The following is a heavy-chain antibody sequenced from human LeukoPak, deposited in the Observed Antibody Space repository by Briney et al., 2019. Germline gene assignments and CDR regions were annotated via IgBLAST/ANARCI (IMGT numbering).Heavy chain of an antibody. CDR3: TTAPDYYDSSGYYTEYYFDY. CDR2: IKSKTDGGTT. Sequence: GGSLRLSCAASGFTFSNAWMSWVRQAPGKGLEWVGRIKSKTDGGTTDYAAPVKGRFTISRDDSKNTLYLQMNSLKTEDTAVYYCTTAPDYYDSSGYYTEYYFDYWGQGTLVTVSS. CDR1: GFTFSNAW. D-gene: IGHD3-22*01. J-gene: IGHJ4*02. V-gene: IGHV3-15*01.